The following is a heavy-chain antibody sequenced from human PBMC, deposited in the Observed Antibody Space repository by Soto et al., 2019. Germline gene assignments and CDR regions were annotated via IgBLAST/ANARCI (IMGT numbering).Heavy chain of an antibody. D-gene: IGHD2-15*01. Sequence: LRLSCAASGFTFSSYSMNWVRQAPGKGLEWVSYISSSSSTIYYADSVKGRFTISRDNAKNSLYLQMNSLRDEDTAVYYCARPIVVVVAAPSEAFDIWGQGTMVTV. CDR2: ISSSSSTI. CDR3: ARPIVVVVAAPSEAFDI. CDR1: GFTFSSYS. J-gene: IGHJ3*02. V-gene: IGHV3-48*02.